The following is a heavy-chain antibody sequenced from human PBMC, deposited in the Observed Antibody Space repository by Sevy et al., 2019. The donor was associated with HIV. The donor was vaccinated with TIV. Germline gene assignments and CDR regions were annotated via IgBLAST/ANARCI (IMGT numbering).Heavy chain of an antibody. D-gene: IGHD2-15*01. CDR3: ARGRVVVGGTYFAY. CDR1: GFSLENYW. J-gene: IGHJ4*02. Sequence: GGSLRLSCAVSGFSLENYWIHWVRQAPGKGLVWVSRINGDGSVTRYADSVKGRFTISKDNAKNMLFLQMNSLRVEDTAVYYCARGRVVVGGTYFAYWGQGALVTVSS. CDR2: INGDGSVT. V-gene: IGHV3-74*01.